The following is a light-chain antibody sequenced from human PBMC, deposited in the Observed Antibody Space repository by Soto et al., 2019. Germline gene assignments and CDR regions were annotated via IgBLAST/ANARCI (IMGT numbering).Light chain of an antibody. CDR2: GAS. V-gene: IGKV3-20*01. J-gene: IGKJ1*01. CDR3: QQSGDTPT. Sequence: EIVLTQSPGTLSLSPGEGATLSCRASQSINSFLAWYQQRRGQAPRLLIHGASNRAIGIPDRFSGSGSGTDFTLTISRLEPEDFAVYYCQQSGDTPTFGQGTKVEIK. CDR1: QSINSF.